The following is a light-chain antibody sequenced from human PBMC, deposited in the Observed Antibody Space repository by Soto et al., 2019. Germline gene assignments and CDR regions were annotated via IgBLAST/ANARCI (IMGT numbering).Light chain of an antibody. CDR3: QQYSSSSEWT. V-gene: IGKV1-5*01. CDR1: QGISNW. J-gene: IGKJ1*01. Sequence: DIQMTQSPSTLSASVGARVPITCRASQGISNWLAWYQQKPGKAPKLLIYDASTLESGVPSRFSGSGSGTEFTLTISSLLPDDFATYYCQQYSSSSEWTFGQGTKVDI. CDR2: DAS.